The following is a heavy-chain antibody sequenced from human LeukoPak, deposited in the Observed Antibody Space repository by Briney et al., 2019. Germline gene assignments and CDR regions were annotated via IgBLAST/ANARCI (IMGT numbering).Heavy chain of an antibody. J-gene: IGHJ3*02. CDR3: ARRSQVVPAAGRPFDI. D-gene: IGHD2-2*01. CDR1: GGSISSSSYY. CDR2: IYYSGST. Sequence: PSETLSLTCTVSGGSISSSSYYWGWIRQPPGKGLVWIGRIYYSGSTYYNPSLKSRVTISVDTSKNQFSLKLSSVTAADTAVYYCARRSQVVPAAGRPFDIWGQGTMVTVSS. V-gene: IGHV4-39*01.